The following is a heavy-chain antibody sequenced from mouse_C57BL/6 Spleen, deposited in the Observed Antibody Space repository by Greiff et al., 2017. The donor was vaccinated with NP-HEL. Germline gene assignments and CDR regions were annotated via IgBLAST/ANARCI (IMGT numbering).Heavy chain of an antibody. J-gene: IGHJ2*01. V-gene: IGHV5-4*01. CDR2: ISDGGSYT. CDR3: AGDYYGSSGFDY. Sequence: EVQRVESGGGLVKPGGSLKLSCAASGFTFSSYAMSWVRQTPEKRLEWVATISDGGSYTYYPDNVKGRFTISRDNAKNNLYLQMSHLKSEDTAMYYCAGDYYGSSGFDYWGQGTTLTVSS. D-gene: IGHD1-1*01. CDR1: GFTFSSYA.